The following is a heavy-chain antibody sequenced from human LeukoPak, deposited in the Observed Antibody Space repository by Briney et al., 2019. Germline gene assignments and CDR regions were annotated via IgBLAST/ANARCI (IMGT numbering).Heavy chain of an antibody. D-gene: IGHD3-10*01. CDR1: GGSISSYY. J-gene: IGHJ5*02. CDR3: ARMPISYYYGSGSYFWFDP. V-gene: IGHV4-4*07. CDR2: IYTSGST. Sequence: SETLSLTCTVSGGSISSYYWSWIRQPAGKGLEWIGRIYTSGSTNYNPSLKSRVTMSVDTSKNQFSLKLSSVTAADTAVYYCARMPISYYYGSGSYFWFDPWGQGTLVTVSS.